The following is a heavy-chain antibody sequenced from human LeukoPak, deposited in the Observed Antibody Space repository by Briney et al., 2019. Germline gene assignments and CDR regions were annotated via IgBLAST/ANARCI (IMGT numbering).Heavy chain of an antibody. CDR3: TRDVPRSSGYPDN. D-gene: IGHD3-22*01. J-gene: IGHJ4*02. CDR1: GGSISSGDYF. V-gene: IGHV4-31*03. Sequence: SETLSLTCTVSGGSISSGDYFWSWIRQQPGKGLEWIGYIYYSGSTYYNPSLKSRVAIPVDTSKNQFSLTVSSVTAADTAVYYCTRDVPRSSGYPDNWGQGTLVTVSS. CDR2: IYYSGST.